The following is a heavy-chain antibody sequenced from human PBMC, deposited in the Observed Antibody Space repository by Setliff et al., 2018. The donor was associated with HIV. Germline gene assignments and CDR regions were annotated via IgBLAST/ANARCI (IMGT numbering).Heavy chain of an antibody. J-gene: IGHJ4*02. CDR3: ARMSISASVYFDY. CDR1: GGSITNGDHY. CDR2: IYYTGDT. V-gene: IGHV4-30-4*08. D-gene: IGHD2-2*01. Sequence: SETLSLTCSVSGGSITNGDHYWAWIRQSPGKGLGWIGYIYYTGDTYYSSSFESRVVISPDTSNNQFSLRVRSVTAADTALYFCARMSISASVYFDYWGQGTLVTVSS.